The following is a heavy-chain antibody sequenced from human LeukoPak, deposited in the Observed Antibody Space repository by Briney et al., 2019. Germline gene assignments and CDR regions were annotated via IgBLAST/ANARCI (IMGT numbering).Heavy chain of an antibody. CDR1: GFTFSSYA. V-gene: IGHV3-23*01. J-gene: IGHJ4*02. CDR2: ISGSGGST. D-gene: IGHD1-26*01. Sequence: PGGSLRLSCAASGFTFSSYAMSWVRQAPGKGLEWVSAISGSGGSTYYADSVKGRFTISRDNSKNTLYLQMNSLRAEDTAVYYCAKDPLPRIVGALPPDYFDYWGQGTLVTVSS. CDR3: AKDPLPRIVGALPPDYFDY.